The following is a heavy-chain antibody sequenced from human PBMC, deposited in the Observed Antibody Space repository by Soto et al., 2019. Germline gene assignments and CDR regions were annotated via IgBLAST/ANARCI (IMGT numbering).Heavy chain of an antibody. CDR1: GGSINSGDYY. CDR2: IFHSGST. J-gene: IGHJ6*02. CDR3: ARDXYYGSGTYYNFYSGMDV. D-gene: IGHD3-10*01. Sequence: SETLSLTCTVSGGSINSGDYYWTWVRQPPGKGVEWIGNIFHSGSTYYTPSLQSRVTISLDTSKNHFSLKLSSVTPADTAVYYCARDXYYGSGTYYNFYSGMDVWGPGTTVTVSS. V-gene: IGHV4-30-4*01.